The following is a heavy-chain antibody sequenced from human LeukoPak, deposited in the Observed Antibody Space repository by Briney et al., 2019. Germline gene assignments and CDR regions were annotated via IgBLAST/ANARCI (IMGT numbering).Heavy chain of an antibody. J-gene: IGHJ5*02. CDR1: GGSISSYY. Sequence: SETLSFTCTVSGGSISSYYWNWIRQPAGKGLEWIGRIYTSGNTNYNPSLKSRVTMSVDMSKNQFSLKLSSVTAADTAVYYCARGSYYYGSGSYPFDPWGQGTLVTVSS. V-gene: IGHV4-4*07. CDR2: IYTSGNT. CDR3: ARGSYYYGSGSYPFDP. D-gene: IGHD3-10*01.